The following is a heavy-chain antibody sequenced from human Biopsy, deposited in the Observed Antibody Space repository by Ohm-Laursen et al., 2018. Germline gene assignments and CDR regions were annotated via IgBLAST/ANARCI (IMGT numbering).Heavy chain of an antibody. CDR2: IYYDGIT. V-gene: IGHV4-38-2*01. CDR3: ARHPTGFWFDP. Sequence: SDILSLTCAVSGYSVTNDYYWGWIRQPPGKGLEWIGNIYYDGITYYNPSLKSRVAMSVDTYKNQFSLRLTSVTAADTALYYCARHPTGFWFDPWGHGTLVTASS. J-gene: IGHJ5*02. CDR1: GYSVTNDYY.